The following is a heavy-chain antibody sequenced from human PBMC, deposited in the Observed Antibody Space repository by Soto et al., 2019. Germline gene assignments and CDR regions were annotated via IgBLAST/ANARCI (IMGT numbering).Heavy chain of an antibody. Sequence: GGSLRLSCAASGFTFSSYAMSWVRQAPGKGLEWVSAISGSGGSTYYADSVKGRFTISRDNSKNTLYLQMNSLRAEDTAVYYCAKDFNPTPPYEYYYYYGMDVWGQGTTVTVSS. CDR3: AKDFNPTPPYEYYYYYGMDV. J-gene: IGHJ6*02. CDR2: ISGSGGST. CDR1: GFTFSSYA. V-gene: IGHV3-23*01. D-gene: IGHD3-22*01.